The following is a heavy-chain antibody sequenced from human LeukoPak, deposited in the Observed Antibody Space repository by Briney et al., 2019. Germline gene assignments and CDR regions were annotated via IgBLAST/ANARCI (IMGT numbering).Heavy chain of an antibody. J-gene: IGHJ5*02. CDR3: ASHIAVAGYLNWFDP. CDR2: IYATGST. Sequence: SETLSLTCTVSGGSISSGSYYWTWIRQPAGKGLEWIGRIYATGSTNYNPSLKSRVTISVDTSKNQFSLKLSSVTAADTAVYYCASHIAVAGYLNWFDPWGQGTLVTVSS. V-gene: IGHV4-61*02. D-gene: IGHD6-19*01. CDR1: GGSISSGSYY.